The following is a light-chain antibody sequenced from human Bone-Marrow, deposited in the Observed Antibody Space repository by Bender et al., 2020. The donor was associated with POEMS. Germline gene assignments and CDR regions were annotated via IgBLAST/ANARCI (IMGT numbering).Light chain of an antibody. CDR1: SDDIGRYNY. Sequence: QSALTQPASVSGSPGQSITISCTGSSDDIGRYNYVSWYQQHPGRAPKLIIYEVTNRPSGVSPRFSGSKSGNTASLTISGLQADDEADYYCCSYAGSYSVVFGGGTKLTVL. CDR3: CSYAGSYSVV. V-gene: IGLV2-14*01. CDR2: EVT. J-gene: IGLJ2*01.